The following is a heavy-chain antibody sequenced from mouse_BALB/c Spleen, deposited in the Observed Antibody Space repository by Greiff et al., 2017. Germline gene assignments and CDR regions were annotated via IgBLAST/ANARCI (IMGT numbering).Heavy chain of an antibody. V-gene: IGHV1S137*01. D-gene: IGHD1-1*01. J-gene: IGHJ4*01. CDR1: GYTFTDYA. CDR2: ISTYYGDA. Sequence: QVHVKQSGAELVRPGVSVKISCKGSGYTFTDYAMHWVKQSHAKSLEWIGVISTYYGDASYNQKFKGKATMTVDKSSSTAYMELARLTSEDSAIYYCARSDATRGYYAMDYWGQGTSVTVSS. CDR3: ARSDATRGYYAMDY.